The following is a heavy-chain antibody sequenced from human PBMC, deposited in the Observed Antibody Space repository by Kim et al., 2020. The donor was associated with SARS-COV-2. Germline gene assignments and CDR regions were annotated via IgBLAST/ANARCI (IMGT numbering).Heavy chain of an antibody. CDR2: ISASDGSP. CDR1: GFTFSSYD. J-gene: IGHJ4*02. V-gene: IGHV3-23*01. D-gene: IGHD3-9*01. Sequence: GGSLRLSCAASGFTFSSYDMRWVRQAPGKGLEWVSAISASDGSPYYADSVRGRFIISRDNSKNTLYLQMNSLRAEDTAVYYCAKKEVVTGPGPIDYWGQGTPVTVSP. CDR3: AKKEVVTGPGPIDY.